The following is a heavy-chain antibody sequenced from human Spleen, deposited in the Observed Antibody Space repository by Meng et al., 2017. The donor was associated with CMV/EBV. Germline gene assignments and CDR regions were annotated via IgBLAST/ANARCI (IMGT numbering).Heavy chain of an antibody. CDR1: GFTFSSYS. CDR2: ISSSSSYI. D-gene: IGHD2-8*01. V-gene: IGHV3-21*01. J-gene: IGHJ4*02. Sequence: GESLKISCAASGFTFSSYSMNWVRQAPGKGLEWVSSISSSSSYIYYADSVKGRFTISRDNAKNSLYLQMNSLRAEDTVVYYCARYANDYWGQGTLVTVSS. CDR3: ARYANDY.